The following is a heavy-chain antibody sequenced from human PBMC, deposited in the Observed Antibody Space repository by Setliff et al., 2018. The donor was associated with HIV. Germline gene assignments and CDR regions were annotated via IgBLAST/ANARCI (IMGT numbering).Heavy chain of an antibody. D-gene: IGHD3-22*01. J-gene: IGHJ4*02. V-gene: IGHV3-7*01. CDR1: GFTFSSRW. CDR3: AKDRYYDSSGSPFDY. CDR2: IKQDGSEN. Sequence: GGSLRLSCAASGFTFSSRWMTWVRQAPGKGLEWVANIKQDGSENYFVDSVKGRFTISRDNTRSSLFLHMDSLTAEDTAVYYCAKDRYYDSSGSPFDYWGQGTLVTVSS.